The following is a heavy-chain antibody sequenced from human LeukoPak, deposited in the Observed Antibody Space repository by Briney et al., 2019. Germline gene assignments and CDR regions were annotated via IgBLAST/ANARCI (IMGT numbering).Heavy chain of an antibody. D-gene: IGHD3-9*01. CDR2: ISAYNGNT. J-gene: IGHJ4*02. V-gene: IGHV1-18*01. CDR3: ARALTDYDILTGYHYYFDY. CDR1: GYTFTSYG. Sequence: ASVKVSCKASGYTFTSYGISWVRQAPGQGLEWMGWISAYNGNTNYAQRLQGRVTMTTDTSTSTAYMELRSLRSDDTAVYYCARALTDYDILTGYHYYFDYWGQGTLVTVSS.